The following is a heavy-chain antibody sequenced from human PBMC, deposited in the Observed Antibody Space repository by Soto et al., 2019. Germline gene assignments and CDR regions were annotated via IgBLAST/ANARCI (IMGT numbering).Heavy chain of an antibody. J-gene: IGHJ5*02. CDR2: TLPIFGTA. D-gene: IGHD2-2*01. V-gene: IGHV1-69*06. CDR3: VRESHEIVAVPATVMGPFTWFDP. Sequence: QVQLVQSGAEVKTPGSSVKVSCKASGGTFGNYAISWVRQAPGQGLEWLGGTLPIFGTANYAQKFQGRVTITADRSTSTAYMELSILTSEDTAVYYCVRESHEIVAVPATVMGPFTWFDPWGQGTLVTVSS. CDR1: GGTFGNYA.